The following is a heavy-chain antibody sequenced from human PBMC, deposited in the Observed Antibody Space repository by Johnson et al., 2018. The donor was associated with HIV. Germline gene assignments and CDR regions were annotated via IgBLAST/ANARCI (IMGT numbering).Heavy chain of an antibody. V-gene: IGHV3-66*02. Sequence: VQLVESGGGLVQPGGSLRRSCAAAGFTVSSNYMNCVRQAPGKGLERVAVVYSGGGTDYADSVKGRFTISSDNCKNTLYLQMNSLRAEDTAVYYCARVTLVLDIWGQGTMVTVSS. D-gene: IGHD4-23*01. CDR1: GFTVSSNY. J-gene: IGHJ3*02. CDR2: VYSGGGT. CDR3: ARVTLVLDI.